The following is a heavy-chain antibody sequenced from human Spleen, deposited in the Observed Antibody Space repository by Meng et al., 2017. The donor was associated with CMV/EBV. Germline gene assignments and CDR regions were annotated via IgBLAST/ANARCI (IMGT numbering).Heavy chain of an antibody. D-gene: IGHD3-16*01. Sequence: SETLSLTCTVSGGSISSAGYYWSWIRQHPEKGLEWIGYIYYSGSTYYNPSLKSRVTISIDTSKNQFSLKLTSVTAADTAVYYCATQGGPAWGDYYYGMDVWGQGTTVTVSS. V-gene: IGHV4-31*03. CDR2: IYYSGST. CDR1: GGSISSAGYY. J-gene: IGHJ6*02. CDR3: ATQGGPAWGDYYYGMDV.